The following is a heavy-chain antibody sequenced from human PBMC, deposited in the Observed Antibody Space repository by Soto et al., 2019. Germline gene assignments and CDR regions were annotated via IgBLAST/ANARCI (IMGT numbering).Heavy chain of an antibody. D-gene: IGHD3-22*01. V-gene: IGHV4-39*01. CDR1: GGSISTSSYY. CDR2: IYYSGST. CDR3: ESEVIVVAGGWFDP. J-gene: IGHJ5*02. Sequence: SDTLSLTCTVSGGSISTSSYYWGGIRQPPGKGLEWIGSIYYSGSTYYNPSLKSRVTISVDTSKNQFSLKLISVTAEDMDVYYCESEVIVVAGGWFDPWGQGTLVTVSS.